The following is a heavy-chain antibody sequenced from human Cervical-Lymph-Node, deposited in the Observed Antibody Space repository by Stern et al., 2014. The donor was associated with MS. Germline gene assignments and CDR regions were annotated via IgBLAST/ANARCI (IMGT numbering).Heavy chain of an antibody. CDR2: FDPEDGVT. V-gene: IGHV1-24*01. Sequence: VQLVQSGAEVKKPGASVKVSCKVSGYTLTELSMHWVRQAPGKGLEWMGGFDPEDGVTIYAQKFQGRGPMTEDTSTDTAYMELSSLRSEDTAVYYCATDRDDFRSGYSAPTKGYGLDVWGQGTTVTVTS. CDR1: GYTLTELS. J-gene: IGHJ6*02. D-gene: IGHD3-3*01. CDR3: ATDRDDFRSGYSAPTKGYGLDV.